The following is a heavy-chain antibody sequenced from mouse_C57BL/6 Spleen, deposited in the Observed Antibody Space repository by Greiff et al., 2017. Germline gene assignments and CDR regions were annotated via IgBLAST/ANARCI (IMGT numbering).Heavy chain of an antibody. CDR3: ASGSGRRWYFEV. J-gene: IGHJ1*03. Sequence: QVQLQQSGPELVQPGASVKISCKASGYAFSSSCMNWVKQRPGKGLEWIGRIYPGDGDTNYNGKLKGKATLTADKSSSTAYMQLSRLTSEDSAVYFCASGSGRRWYFEVWGTGTTVTVSS. V-gene: IGHV1-82*01. D-gene: IGHD1-1*01. CDR2: IYPGDGDT. CDR1: GYAFSSSC.